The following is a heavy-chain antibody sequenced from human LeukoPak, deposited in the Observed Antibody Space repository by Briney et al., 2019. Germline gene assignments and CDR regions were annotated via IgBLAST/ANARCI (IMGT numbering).Heavy chain of an antibody. D-gene: IGHD3-3*01. CDR3: ARGRGITIFGVVSFDY. V-gene: IGHV4-34*01. CDR2: INHSGST. J-gene: IGHJ4*02. CDR1: GGSFSGYY. Sequence: SETLSLTCAVYGGSFSGYYWSWIRQPPGKGLEWIGEINHSGSTNYNPSLKSRVTISVDTSKKQFSLKLNSVTAADTAVYYCARGRGITIFGVVSFDYWGQGTLVTVSS.